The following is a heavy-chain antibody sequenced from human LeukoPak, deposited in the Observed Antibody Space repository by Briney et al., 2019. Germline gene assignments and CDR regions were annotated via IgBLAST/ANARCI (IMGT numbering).Heavy chain of an antibody. CDR2: LSYDGSNK. D-gene: IGHD3-22*01. Sequence: GGSLRLSRASSLFTHSNYALHCVRQPPAKGREGVAVLSYDGSNKYYADYVRGRFTISRDNSQNTKYLHMNTLRAADTAMYFCARAPMSYDSRGFGGAYDIWGGGTTVTVSS. V-gene: IGHV3-30-3*01. CDR1: LFTHSNYA. J-gene: IGHJ3*02. CDR3: ARAPMSYDSRGFGGAYDI.